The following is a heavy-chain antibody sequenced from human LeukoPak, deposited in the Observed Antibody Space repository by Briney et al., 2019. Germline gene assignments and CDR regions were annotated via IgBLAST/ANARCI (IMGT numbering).Heavy chain of an antibody. V-gene: IGHV4-34*01. J-gene: IGHJ4*02. D-gene: IGHD6-6*01. Sequence: SETLSLTCAVYGGSFSGYYWSWIRQSPGKGLEWIGETYHSGSTNYNPSLKSRVTISVDTSKNQFSLKLSSVTAADTAVYYCARAKFSSSTFDYWGQGTLVTVSS. CDR2: TYHSGST. CDR1: GGSFSGYY. CDR3: ARAKFSSSTFDY.